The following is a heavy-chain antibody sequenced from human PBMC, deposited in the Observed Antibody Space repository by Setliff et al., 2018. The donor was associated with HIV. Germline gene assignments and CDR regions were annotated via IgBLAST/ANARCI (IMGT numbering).Heavy chain of an antibody. V-gene: IGHV3-30*04. CDR3: ARDKAVNSWSGYYTPTYMDV. CDR1: GFTFSSYA. D-gene: IGHD3-3*01. J-gene: IGHJ6*03. Sequence: SLRLSCAASGFTFSSYAIHCVRQAPGRGLEWVAVISFDGKSKYYADSVRGRFTISRDDSKNTLYLQMNSLRAEDTAMYYCARDKAVNSWSGYYTPTYMDVWGKGTMVTVSS. CDR2: ISFDGKSK.